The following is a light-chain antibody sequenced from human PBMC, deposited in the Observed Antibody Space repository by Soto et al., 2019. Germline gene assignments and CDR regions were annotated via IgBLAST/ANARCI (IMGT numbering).Light chain of an antibody. CDR1: QSVTSSL. Sequence: EIVLTQSPGTLSLSPGERATLSCRASQSVTSSLLAWYQQKPGQAPRLLIYGASSRATGIPARFSGRGSGTDFTLSISRLEPEDFAVYYCQQYKNWPLFGQGTRLEIK. V-gene: IGKV3-20*01. CDR2: GAS. J-gene: IGKJ5*01. CDR3: QQYKNWPL.